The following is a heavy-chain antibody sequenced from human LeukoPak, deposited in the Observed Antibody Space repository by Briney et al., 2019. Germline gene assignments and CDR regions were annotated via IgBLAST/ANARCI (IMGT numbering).Heavy chain of an antibody. CDR3: ARVDSGYELSGYFDY. CDR1: GGTFSSYA. V-gene: IGHV1-69*13. D-gene: IGHD5-12*01. CDR2: IIPIFGTA. J-gene: IGHJ4*02. Sequence: GASVKVSCKASGGTFSSYAISWVRQAPGQGLEWMGGIIPIFGTANYAQKFQGRVTITADESTSTAYMELSSPRSEDTAVYYCARVDSGYELSGYFDYWGQGTLVTVSS.